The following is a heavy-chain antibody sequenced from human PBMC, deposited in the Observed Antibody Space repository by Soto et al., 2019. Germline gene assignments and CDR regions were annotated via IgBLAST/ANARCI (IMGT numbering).Heavy chain of an antibody. V-gene: IGHV3-23*01. J-gene: IGHJ3*02. CDR2: ISDGGDLT. D-gene: IGHD3-10*01. Sequence: XGSLRLSCAASGFAFTSHPMSGVRQAPEKGLEWVAGISDGGDLTYNADSVRGRFTISRDNSRNTLYLQMNSLRAEDTAVYYCARRVIGSSRAFDIWGQGTVVTVSS. CDR3: ARRVIGSSRAFDI. CDR1: GFAFTSHP.